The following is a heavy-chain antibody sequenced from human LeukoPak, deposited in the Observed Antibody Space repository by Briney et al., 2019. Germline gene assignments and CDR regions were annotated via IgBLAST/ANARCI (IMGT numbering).Heavy chain of an antibody. J-gene: IGHJ4*02. V-gene: IGHV3-53*01. Sequence: GGSLRLSCAASGFTVSSNYMSWVRQAPGKGLEWASVIDSGDGAYYADSVKGRFTISRDNSKNTLYLQMNSLRAEDTAVYYCAKAGMVATIEYWGQGTLVTVSS. CDR2: IDSGDGA. CDR3: AKAGMVATIEY. CDR1: GFTVSSNY. D-gene: IGHD5-12*01.